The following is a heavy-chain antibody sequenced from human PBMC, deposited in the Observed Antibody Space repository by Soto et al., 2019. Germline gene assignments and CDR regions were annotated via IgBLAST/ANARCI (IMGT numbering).Heavy chain of an antibody. V-gene: IGHV1-18*04. CDR2: VSGYNGKT. J-gene: IGHJ4*02. Sequence: ASVKVSCKASGYTFTNHGISWVRQAPGHGLEWMGWVSGYNGKTKYAQELQGRVTMTTETSTSTAYMELRSLRSDDTAVYYCARDLYPLAYYFDYWGRG. D-gene: IGHD2-8*01. CDR1: GYTFTNHG. CDR3: ARDLYPLAYYFDY.